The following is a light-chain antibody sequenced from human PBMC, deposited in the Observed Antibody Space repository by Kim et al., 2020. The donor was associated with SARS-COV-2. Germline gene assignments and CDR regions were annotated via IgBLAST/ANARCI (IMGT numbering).Light chain of an antibody. V-gene: IGLV6-57*02. Sequence: KTVTISCTGGSGRIASNYVQWSQRRAGTAPSPVIKGKNQRPSGVPGRFSGSIDSSTRSAALTTSGLTTEDEAVYYCQTYDTTSLWVFGGGTQLSVL. CDR1: SGRIASNY. J-gene: IGLJ3*02. CDR2: GKN. CDR3: QTYDTTSLWV.